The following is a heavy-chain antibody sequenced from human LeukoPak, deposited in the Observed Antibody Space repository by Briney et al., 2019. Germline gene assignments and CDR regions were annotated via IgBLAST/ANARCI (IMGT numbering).Heavy chain of an antibody. D-gene: IGHD3-9*01. V-gene: IGHV3-30-3*01. J-gene: IGHJ4*02. CDR1: GFTFSSYA. CDR2: ISYDGSNK. Sequence: GGSLRLSCAASGFTFSSYAMHWVRQAPGKGLEWVAVISYDGSNKYYEDSVKGRFTISRDNSKNTLYLQMNSLRAEDTAVYYCAKDRLRYFDWLFDYWGQGTLVTVSS. CDR3: AKDRLRYFDWLFDY.